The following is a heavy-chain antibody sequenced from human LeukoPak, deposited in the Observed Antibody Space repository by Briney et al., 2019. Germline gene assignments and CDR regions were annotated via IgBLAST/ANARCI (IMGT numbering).Heavy chain of an antibody. CDR2: IYTSGST. V-gene: IGHV4-4*07. D-gene: IGHD3-22*01. CDR1: GGSISIYY. CDR3: ASTYDSSGYGFDY. Sequence: PSETLSLTCTVSGGSISIYYWSWIRQPAGKGLEWIGRIYTSGSTNYNPSLKSRVTMSVDTSKNQFSLKLSSVTAADTDVYYCASTYDSSGYGFDYWGQGTLVTVSS. J-gene: IGHJ4*02.